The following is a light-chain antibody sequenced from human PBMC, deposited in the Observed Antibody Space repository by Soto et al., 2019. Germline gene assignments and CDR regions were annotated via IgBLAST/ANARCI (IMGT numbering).Light chain of an antibody. Sequence: DIQMTQSPSSVPASVGDRVTITLRASQTIDSWLAWYQQKXRQHPNXXIYKASTLDSGVPSRFSGSGSGTEFTLTINRLQPDDFATAYCQQYHIYSRTFGQGTKVDIK. J-gene: IGKJ1*01. CDR1: QTIDSW. V-gene: IGKV1-5*03. CDR2: KAS. CDR3: QQYHIYSRT.